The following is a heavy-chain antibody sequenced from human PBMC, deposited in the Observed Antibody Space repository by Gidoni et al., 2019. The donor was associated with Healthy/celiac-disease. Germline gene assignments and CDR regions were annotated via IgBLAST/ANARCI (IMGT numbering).Heavy chain of an antibody. CDR2: IYYSGST. D-gene: IGHD3-10*01. Sequence: QVQLQESGPGLVKPSQHLSPTCTVSGGPISSGGYYWSWIRQHPGKGLEWIGYIYYSGSTYYNPSLKSRVTISVDTSKNQFSLKLSSVTAADTAVYYCARDSMVRGAPDYWGQGTLVTVSS. CDR3: ARDSMVRGAPDY. CDR1: GGPISSGGYY. V-gene: IGHV4-31*03. J-gene: IGHJ4*02.